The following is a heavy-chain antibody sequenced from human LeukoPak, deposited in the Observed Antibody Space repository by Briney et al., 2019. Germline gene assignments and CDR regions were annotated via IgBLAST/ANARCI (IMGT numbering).Heavy chain of an antibody. D-gene: IGHD1-14*01. CDR2: IIPIFGTA. CDR1: GGTFSSYA. Sequence: SVKVSCKASGGTFSSYAISWVRQAPGQGLEWMGGIIPIFGTANYAQKFQGRVTITTDESTSTAYMELSSLRSEDTAVYYCARGVTGTTNLDYWGQGTLVTVSS. J-gene: IGHJ4*02. V-gene: IGHV1-69*05. CDR3: ARGVTGTTNLDY.